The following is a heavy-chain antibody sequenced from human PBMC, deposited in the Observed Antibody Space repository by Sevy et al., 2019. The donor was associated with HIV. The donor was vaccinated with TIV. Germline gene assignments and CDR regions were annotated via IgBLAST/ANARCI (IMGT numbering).Heavy chain of an antibody. V-gene: IGHV1-18*01. CDR2: ISAYNGNT. Sequence: ASVKVSCKASGYTFTSYGISWVRQAPGQGLEWMGWISAYNGNTNYALKLQGRVTMTTDTSTSTAYMELRSLRSDDTAVYYCARDTITMVRGVIRPTIYYYYGMDVWGQGTTVTVSS. CDR3: ARDTITMVRGVIRPTIYYYYGMDV. CDR1: GYTFTSYG. D-gene: IGHD3-10*01. J-gene: IGHJ6*02.